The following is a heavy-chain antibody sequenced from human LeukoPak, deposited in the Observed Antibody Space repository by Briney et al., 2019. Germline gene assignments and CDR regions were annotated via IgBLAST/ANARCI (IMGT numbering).Heavy chain of an antibody. CDR2: IGTAGDT. Sequence: GGSLRLSYAASGFTFSSYDMHWVRQATGKGLEWVSAIGTAGDTYYPGSVKGRFTISRDNAKNSLYLQMNSLRVEDTAVYYCARAPTFSGWFDYWGQGTLVTVSS. J-gene: IGHJ4*02. D-gene: IGHD6-19*01. CDR1: GFTFSSYD. CDR3: ARAPTFSGWFDY. V-gene: IGHV3-13*01.